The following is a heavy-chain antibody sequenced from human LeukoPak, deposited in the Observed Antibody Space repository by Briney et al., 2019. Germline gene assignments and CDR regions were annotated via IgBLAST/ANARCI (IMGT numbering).Heavy chain of an antibody. V-gene: IGHV3-9*03. CDR1: GFTFDDYD. CDR3: AKGRNWGSSGYMDV. Sequence: GGSLRLSCAASGFTFDDYDMHWVRQAPGKGLEWVSGISWNSGNIGYAASVKGRFTISRDNAKNSLYLQMDSLRAEDMALYYCAKGRNWGSSGYMDVWGKGTTVTVSS. J-gene: IGHJ6*03. CDR2: ISWNSGNI. D-gene: IGHD3-16*01.